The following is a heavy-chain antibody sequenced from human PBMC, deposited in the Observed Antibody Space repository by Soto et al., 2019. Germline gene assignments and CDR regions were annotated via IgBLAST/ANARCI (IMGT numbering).Heavy chain of an antibody. V-gene: IGHV4-34*01. CDR2: INHSGST. Sequence: SETLSLTCAVYGGSFSGYYWSWIRQPPGKGLEWIGEINHSGSTNYNPSLKSRVTISVDTSKNQFSLKLSSVTAADTAVHYCARGGVLWFGELSRNWFDPWGQGTLVTVSS. CDR1: GGSFSGYY. J-gene: IGHJ5*02. D-gene: IGHD3-10*01. CDR3: ARGGVLWFGELSRNWFDP.